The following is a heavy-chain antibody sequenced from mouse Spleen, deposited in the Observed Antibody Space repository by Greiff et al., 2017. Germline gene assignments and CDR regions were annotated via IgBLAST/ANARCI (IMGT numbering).Heavy chain of an antibody. J-gene: IGHJ4*01. CDR3: ARKGYYRYDGYYYAMDY. D-gene: IGHD2-14*01. Sequence: QVQLQQSGPGLVQPSQSLSITCTVSGFSLTSYGVHWVRQSPGKGLEWLGVIWSGGSTDYNAAFISRLSISKDNSKSQVFFKMNSLQADDTAIYYCARKGYYRYDGYYYAMDYWGQGTSVTVSS. CDR2: IWSGGST. CDR1: GFSLTSYG. V-gene: IGHV2-2*01.